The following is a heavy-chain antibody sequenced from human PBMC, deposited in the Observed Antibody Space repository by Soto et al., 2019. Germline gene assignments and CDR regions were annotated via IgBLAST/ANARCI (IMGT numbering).Heavy chain of an antibody. Sequence: LRLSCTGAGFDFGDYYMSWIRQAPGKGLDWVSYIDSGDGTTYYTDSVKGRFTISRDNAKKTVYLQMSSLRVEDTALYYCVRPYYSSSWFPFDRWGQGTLVTVSS. V-gene: IGHV3-11*01. CDR2: IDSGDGTT. CDR1: GFDFGDYY. D-gene: IGHD3-22*01. J-gene: IGHJ4*02. CDR3: VRPYYSSSWFPFDR.